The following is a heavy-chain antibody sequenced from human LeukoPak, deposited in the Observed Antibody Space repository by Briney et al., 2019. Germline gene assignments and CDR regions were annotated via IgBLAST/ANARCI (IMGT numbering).Heavy chain of an antibody. Sequence: PGGSLKLSCAASGFTFSSYAMSWVRQAPGKGLEWVSAISGSGGSTYYADSVKGRFTISRDNSKNTLYLQMNSLRAEDTAVYYCAKDDVDTAMVPTDYWGQGTLVTVSS. CDR2: ISGSGGST. V-gene: IGHV3-23*01. D-gene: IGHD5-18*01. CDR3: AKDDVDTAMVPTDY. J-gene: IGHJ4*02. CDR1: GFTFSSYA.